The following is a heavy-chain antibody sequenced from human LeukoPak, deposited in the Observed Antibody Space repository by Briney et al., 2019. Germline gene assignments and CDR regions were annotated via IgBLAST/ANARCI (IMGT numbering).Heavy chain of an antibody. CDR1: GVTLSSYA. CDR3: ASGLIVVTAFPLGDY. D-gene: IGHD2-21*02. CDR2: ISSSGSGGST. J-gene: IGHJ4*02. V-gene: IGHV3-23*01. Sequence: GGSPRLSCAASGVTLSSYAMSWARQAPGKGLEWVSGISSSGSGGSTYYADSVKGRFTISRDNSKNTLYLQMNSLRAEDTAVYYCASGLIVVTAFPLGDYWGQGTLVTVSS.